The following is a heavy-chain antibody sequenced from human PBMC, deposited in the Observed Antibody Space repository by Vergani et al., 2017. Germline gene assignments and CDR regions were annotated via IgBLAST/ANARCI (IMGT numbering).Heavy chain of an antibody. V-gene: IGHV4-34*01. CDR3: ARVKTETNGHLYNYYCMGV. D-gene: IGHD2-8*01. CDR1: GGSFTSYH. J-gene: IGHJ6*01. CDR2: IDHTGRP. Sequence: QVQLQQWGGGLLKPSETLSLTCVVNGGSFTSYHWTWIRQSPGEGLEWVGDIDHTGRPDYNPSLKSRLTMSVDKSRNQFSLTLNSVTATDTAIYFCARVKTETNGHLYNYYCMGVWGQGNAGPGSP.